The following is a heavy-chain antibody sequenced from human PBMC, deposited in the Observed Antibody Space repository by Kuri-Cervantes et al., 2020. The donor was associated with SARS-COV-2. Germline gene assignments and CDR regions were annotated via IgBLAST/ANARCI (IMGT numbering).Heavy chain of an antibody. CDR1: GFTFSGHW. CDR2: INPDGSYT. D-gene: IGHD1-26*01. J-gene: IGHJ3*02. CDR3: AKGVGAFDI. Sequence: GESLKISCAASGFTFSGHWIHWVRQAPGKGLVWVSRINPDGSYTNNADSVKGRFTLSRDNAKNMLFLQMNSLRAEDTAVYYCAKGVGAFDIWGQGTMVTVSS. V-gene: IGHV3-74*01.